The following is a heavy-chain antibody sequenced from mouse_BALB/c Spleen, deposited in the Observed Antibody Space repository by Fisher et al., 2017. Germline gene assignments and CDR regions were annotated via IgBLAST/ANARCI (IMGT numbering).Heavy chain of an antibody. Sequence: KFKGKATLTVDKSSSTAYMQLSSLTSEDSAVYFCARSVLLEDYYAMDYWGQGTSVTVSS. D-gene: IGHD2-12*01. J-gene: IGHJ4*01. CDR3: ARSVLLEDYYAMDY. V-gene: IGHV1-77*01.